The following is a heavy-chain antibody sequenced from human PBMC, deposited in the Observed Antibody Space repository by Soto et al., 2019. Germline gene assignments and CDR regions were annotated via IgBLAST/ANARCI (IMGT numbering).Heavy chain of an antibody. D-gene: IGHD2-15*01. CDR1: GFTFGDYA. J-gene: IGHJ4*02. V-gene: IGHV3-49*03. Sequence: GGSLRLSCTASGFTFGDYAMSWSRQAPGKGLEWVGFIRSKAYGGTTEYAASVKGRFTISRDDSKSIAYLQMNSLKTEDTAVYYCTRECSGGSCYRDWGQGTLVTVSS. CDR3: TRECSGGSCYRD. CDR2: IRSKAYGGTT.